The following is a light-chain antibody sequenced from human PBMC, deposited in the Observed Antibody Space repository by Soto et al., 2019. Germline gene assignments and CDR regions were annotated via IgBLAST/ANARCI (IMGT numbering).Light chain of an antibody. J-gene: IGLJ2*01. Sequence: QSVLTQPPSVSGAPGQRVTISCTGSNSNIGAGYDVNWYQQLPGLVPKLLIYGSSSRALGVPDRFSGSKSDTSASLAITGLQAEDEAHYYCHSYDSSLTVVLFGGGTKLT. CDR1: NSNIGAGYD. CDR3: HSYDSSLTVVL. CDR2: GSS. V-gene: IGLV1-40*01.